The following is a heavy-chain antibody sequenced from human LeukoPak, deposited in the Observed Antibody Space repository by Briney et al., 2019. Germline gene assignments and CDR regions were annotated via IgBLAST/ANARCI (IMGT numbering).Heavy chain of an antibody. CDR1: GGSISSYY. J-gene: IGHJ6*03. D-gene: IGHD3-3*01. CDR3: ARDRDFWSGHTRYYMDV. V-gene: IGHV4-4*07. Sequence: SETLPLTCTVSGGSISSYYWSWLRQPAGKGLEWIGRIYTSGSTNYNPSLKSRVTMSVDTSKNQFSLKLSSVTAADTAVYYCARDRDFWSGHTRYYMDVWGKGTTVTVSS. CDR2: IYTSGST.